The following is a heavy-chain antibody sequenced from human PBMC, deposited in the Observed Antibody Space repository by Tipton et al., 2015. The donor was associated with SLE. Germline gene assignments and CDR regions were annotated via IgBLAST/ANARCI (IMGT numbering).Heavy chain of an antibody. CDR3: ARKKMWESNSADWFDP. J-gene: IGHJ5*02. V-gene: IGHV4-34*01. CDR1: GDSFSGYH. D-gene: IGHD1-26*01. CDR2: INLSGST. Sequence: TLSLTCAVYGDSFSGYHWSWIRQPPGKGLEWIGEINLSGSTDYNPSLRSRVTVSLDTSNNQFSLKLTSVAVADTAVYYCARKKMWESNSADWFDPWGQGTLVTVSS.